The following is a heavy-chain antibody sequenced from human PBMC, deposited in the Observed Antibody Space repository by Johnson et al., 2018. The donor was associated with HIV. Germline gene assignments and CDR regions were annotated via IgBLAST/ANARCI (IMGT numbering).Heavy chain of an antibody. J-gene: IGHJ3*02. CDR2: IWYDGNNK. Sequence: QVQLVESGGGLIQPGGSLRLSCAASGFTVSSNYMNCVRQAPGKGLEWVAAIWYDGNNKYYADSVKGRFTISRDNAKNSLYLQMNSLRAEDTAVYYCARGDSSGWINAFDIWGQGTMVTVSS. V-gene: IGHV3-33*08. CDR3: ARGDSSGWINAFDI. CDR1: GFTVSSNY. D-gene: IGHD6-19*01.